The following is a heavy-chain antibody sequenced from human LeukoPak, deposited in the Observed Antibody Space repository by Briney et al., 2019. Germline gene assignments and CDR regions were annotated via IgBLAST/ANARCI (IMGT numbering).Heavy chain of an antibody. Sequence: QPGGSPRLSCAASGFTFSSYAMHWVRQAPGKGLEWVAVISYDGSNKYYADSVKGRFTISRDNSKNTLYLQMNSLRAEDTAVYYCARAMTTAPYYGMDVWGQGTTVTVSS. V-gene: IGHV3-30-3*01. J-gene: IGHJ6*02. CDR2: ISYDGSNK. D-gene: IGHD4-17*01. CDR3: ARAMTTAPYYGMDV. CDR1: GFTFSSYA.